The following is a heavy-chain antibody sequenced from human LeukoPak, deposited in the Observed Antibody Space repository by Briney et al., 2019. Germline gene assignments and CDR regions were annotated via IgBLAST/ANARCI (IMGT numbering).Heavy chain of an antibody. J-gene: IGHJ4*02. CDR3: ARYSTVTSFDY. CDR2: INPNSGGT. Sequence: ASVKVACKASGYTSTGYYMHWVRQAPGQGLEWMGWINPNSGGTNYAEKFQGRVTMTRDTSISTAYMELSRLRSDDTAVYYCARYSTVTSFDYWGQGTLVTVSS. D-gene: IGHD4-17*01. CDR1: GYTSTGYY. V-gene: IGHV1-2*02.